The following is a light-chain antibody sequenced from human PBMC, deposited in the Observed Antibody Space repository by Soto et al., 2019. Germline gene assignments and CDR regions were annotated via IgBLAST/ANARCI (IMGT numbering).Light chain of an antibody. CDR3: QSYDISLSVLYV. CDR1: SSNIGAGYD. Sequence: QSVLTQPPSVSGAPGQRVSISCTGSSSNIGAGYDVHWFQQLPGTAPKLLIYGSSNRPSGVPDRFSGSKSGTSASLAITGLQAEDEADYYCQSYDISLSVLYVFGTGTKGHRP. CDR2: GSS. V-gene: IGLV1-40*01. J-gene: IGLJ1*01.